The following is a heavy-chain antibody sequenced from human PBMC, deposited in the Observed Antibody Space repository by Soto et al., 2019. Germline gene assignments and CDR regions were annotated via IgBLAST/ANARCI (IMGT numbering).Heavy chain of an antibody. CDR1: GFTVSSNY. Sequence: EVQLLESGGGLIQPGGSLRLSCAASGFTVSSNYMSWVRQAPGKGLEWVSVIYSGGSTYYADSVKGRFTISRDNSKNTLYLQMNSLRAEDTAVYYCARERYDFWTGGMDVWGQGTTVTVSS. J-gene: IGHJ6*02. CDR2: IYSGGST. CDR3: ARERYDFWTGGMDV. D-gene: IGHD3-3*01. V-gene: IGHV3-53*01.